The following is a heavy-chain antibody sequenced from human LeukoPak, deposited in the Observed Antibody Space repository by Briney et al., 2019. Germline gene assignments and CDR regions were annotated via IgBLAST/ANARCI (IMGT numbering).Heavy chain of an antibody. CDR2: IIGSGGST. CDR3: AKDLDDEAYYYGMDV. D-gene: IGHD1-1*01. J-gene: IGHJ6*02. V-gene: IGHV3-23*01. Sequence: GSLRLSCAASGFTFSSYAMSWVRQAPGKGLEWGSAIIGSGGSTYYADSVKGRFTISRDNSKNTLYLQMNSLRDEETAVYYCAKDLDDEAYYYGMDVWGQGTTVTVSS. CDR1: GFTFSSYA.